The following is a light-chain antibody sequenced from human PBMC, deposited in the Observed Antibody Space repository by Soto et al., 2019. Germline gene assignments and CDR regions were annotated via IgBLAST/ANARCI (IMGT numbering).Light chain of an antibody. CDR2: DAS. CDR1: QSSSSW. J-gene: IGKJ1*01. V-gene: IGKV1-5*01. CDR3: QQYNSYSGT. Sequence: DIQMTQSPSTLSASLGDRVTITCRASQSSSSWLAWYQQKPGKAPKLLIYDASSLESGVPARFSGSGSGTEFTLTISSLQPDDFASYCCQQYNSYSGTFGQGTKVDI.